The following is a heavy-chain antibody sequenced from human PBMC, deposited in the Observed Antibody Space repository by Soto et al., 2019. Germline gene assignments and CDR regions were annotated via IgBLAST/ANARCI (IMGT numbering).Heavy chain of an antibody. V-gene: IGHV4-61*01. CDR2: IYYTGNT. D-gene: IGHD2-15*01. Sequence: SDTLSLTCIVSGASVSSDSSYWSWILQPPGKRLEWIGYIYYTGNTDSNPSLKSRVTISVDTSKNQFSLKLRSVTAADAAVYFCARGGYCSGSSCPGYYYYYGMDVWGLGTTVTVSS. CDR1: GASVSSDSSY. J-gene: IGHJ6*02. CDR3: ARGGYCSGSSCPGYYYYYGMDV.